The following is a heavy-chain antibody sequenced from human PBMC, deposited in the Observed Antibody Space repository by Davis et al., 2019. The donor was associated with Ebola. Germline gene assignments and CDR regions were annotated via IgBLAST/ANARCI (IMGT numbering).Heavy chain of an antibody. CDR3: ARDSLWSGPNYFDY. CDR1: GFTFSDYY. V-gene: IGHV3-11*06. Sequence: GESLKISCAASGFTFSDYYMSWIRQAPGKGLEWVSYISSSSSYTNYADSVKGRFTISRDNAKNSLYLQMNSLRAEDTAVYYCARDSLWSGPNYFDYWGQGTLVTVSS. J-gene: IGHJ4*02. CDR2: ISSSSSYT. D-gene: IGHD3-10*01.